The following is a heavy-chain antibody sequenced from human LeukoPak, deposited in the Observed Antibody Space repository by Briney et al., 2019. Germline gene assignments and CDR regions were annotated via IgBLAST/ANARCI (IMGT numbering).Heavy chain of an antibody. V-gene: IGHV4-59*01. CDR1: GGSISSYY. CDR2: IYYSGST. D-gene: IGHD6-19*01. J-gene: IGHJ3*02. CDR3: ARVFPGIAVAGTGAFDI. Sequence: SETLSLTCTVSGGSISSYYWSWLRQPPGKGLEWIGYIYYSGSTNYNPSLKSRVTISVDTSKNQFSLKLSSVTAADTAVYYCARVFPGIAVAGTGAFDIWGQGTMVTVSS.